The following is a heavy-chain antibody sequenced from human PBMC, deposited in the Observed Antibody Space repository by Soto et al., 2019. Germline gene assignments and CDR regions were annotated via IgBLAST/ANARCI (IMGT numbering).Heavy chain of an antibody. D-gene: IGHD2-2*01. CDR3: AKGSCSSTSCYRYYYYYMDV. V-gene: IGHV3-23*01. CDR2: ISGSGGST. J-gene: IGHJ6*03. Sequence: GGSLRLSCAASGFTFSSYAMSWVRQAPGKGLEWVSAISGSGGSTYYADSVKGRFTISRDNSKNTLYLQMNSLRAEDTAVYYCAKGSCSSTSCYRYYYYYMDVWGKGTTVTVSS. CDR1: GFTFSSYA.